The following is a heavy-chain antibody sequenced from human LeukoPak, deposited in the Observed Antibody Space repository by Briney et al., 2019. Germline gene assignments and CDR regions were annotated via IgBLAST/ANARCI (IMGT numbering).Heavy chain of an antibody. Sequence: SQTLSLTCIVSGGSISSGSYYWSWIRQPAGKGLEWIGRIYTSGSTNYNPSLKSRVTISVDTSKNQFSLKLSSVTAADTAVYYCARDYYDILTGYQRGFDPWGQGTLVTVSS. V-gene: IGHV4-61*02. CDR2: IYTSGST. CDR1: GGSISSGSYY. J-gene: IGHJ5*02. CDR3: ARDYYDILTGYQRGFDP. D-gene: IGHD3-9*01.